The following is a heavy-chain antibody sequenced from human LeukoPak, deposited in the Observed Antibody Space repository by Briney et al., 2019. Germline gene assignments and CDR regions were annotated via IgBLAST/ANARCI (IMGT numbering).Heavy chain of an antibody. V-gene: IGHV3-23*01. J-gene: IGHJ4*02. CDR2: ISGSGGST. CDR3: AKGGGYGSGSYYIPIY. CDR1: GFTFSSYA. Sequence: GGSLRLSCAASGFTFSSYAMSWVRQAPGKGLEWVSAISGSGGSTYYADSVKGRFTISRDNSKNTLYLQMNSLRAEDTAVYYCAKGGGYGSGSYYIPIYWGQGTLVTVSS. D-gene: IGHD3-10*01.